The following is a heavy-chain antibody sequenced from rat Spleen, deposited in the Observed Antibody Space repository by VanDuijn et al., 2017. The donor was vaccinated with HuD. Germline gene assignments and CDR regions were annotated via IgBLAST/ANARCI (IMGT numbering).Heavy chain of an antibody. V-gene: IGHV5S10*01. CDR2: IIYDGTRT. J-gene: IGHJ3*01. Sequence: EVQLVESGGGLVQPGGSLKLSCAASGFTFSDYNVAWVRQAPKMGLEWVVTIIYDGTRTFYRDSVKGRFTISRDNTKSTLYLQMDSLTSEDTATYYCVTGPRILRIDWFTYWGQGTLVAVSS. D-gene: IGHD1-6*01. CDR3: VTGPRILRIDWFTY. CDR1: GFTFSDYN.